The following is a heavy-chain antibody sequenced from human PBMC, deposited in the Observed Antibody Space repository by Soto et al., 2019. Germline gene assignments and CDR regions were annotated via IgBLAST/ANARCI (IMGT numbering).Heavy chain of an antibody. Sequence: ASVKVSCKASGYTFTGYYMHWVRQAPGQGLEWMGWINPNSGGTNYAQKFQGWVTMTRDTSISTAYMELSRLRSDDTAVYYCARGTYGSGSYESNYYYYYGMDVWGQGTTVTVSS. D-gene: IGHD3-10*01. CDR1: GYTFTGYY. J-gene: IGHJ6*02. CDR3: ARGTYGSGSYESNYYYYYGMDV. V-gene: IGHV1-2*04. CDR2: INPNSGGT.